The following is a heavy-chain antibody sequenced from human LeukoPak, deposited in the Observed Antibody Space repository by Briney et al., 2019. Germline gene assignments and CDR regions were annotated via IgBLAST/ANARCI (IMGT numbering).Heavy chain of an antibody. CDR2: ISGSGGST. CDR1: GFTFSSYA. Sequence: AGGSLRLSCAASGFTFSSYAMSWVRQAPGKGLEWVSAISGSGGSTYYADSVKGRFTISRDNSKNTLYLQMNSLRAEDTAVYYCAKVHPSPYSAAHYYYMDVWGKGTTVTVSS. V-gene: IGHV3-23*01. CDR3: AKVHPSPYSAAHYYYMDV. D-gene: IGHD1-26*01. J-gene: IGHJ6*03.